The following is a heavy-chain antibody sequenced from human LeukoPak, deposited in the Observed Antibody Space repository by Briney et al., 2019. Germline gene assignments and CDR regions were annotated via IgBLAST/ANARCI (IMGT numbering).Heavy chain of an antibody. CDR1: GFTFSSYA. CDR3: VRAAPGDCSSTSCSLFDN. V-gene: IGHV3-30-3*01. J-gene: IGHJ4*02. CDR2: ISYDGSNK. Sequence: GRSLRLSCAASGFTFSSYAMHWVRQAPGKGLEWVAVISYDGSNKYYADSVKGRFTISRDNSKNTLYLQMSYLRAEDTAVYYCVRAAPGDCSSTSCSLFDNWGQGILVTVSS. D-gene: IGHD2-2*01.